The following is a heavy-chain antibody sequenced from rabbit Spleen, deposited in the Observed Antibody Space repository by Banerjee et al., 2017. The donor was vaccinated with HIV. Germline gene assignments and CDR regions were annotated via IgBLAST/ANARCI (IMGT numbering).Heavy chain of an antibody. CDR3: ARDTSSSFSSYGMDL. CDR2: IDPVFGIT. V-gene: IGHV1S40*01. Sequence: QSLEESGGGLVKPGGCLELFCKASGFTLSSYYMNWVRQAPGKGLEWIGYIDPVFGITYYANWVNGRFTISKASSTAVTLQMTRLTAADTATYFWARDTSSSFSSYGMDLWGQGTLVTVS. CDR1: GFTLSSYY. J-gene: IGHJ6*01. D-gene: IGHD1-1*01.